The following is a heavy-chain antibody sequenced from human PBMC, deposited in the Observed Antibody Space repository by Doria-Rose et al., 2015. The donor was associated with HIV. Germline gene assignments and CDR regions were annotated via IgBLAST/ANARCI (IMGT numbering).Heavy chain of an antibody. CDR1: GVSLSSPGMG. CDR3: ARIKSSRWYHKYYFDF. V-gene: IGHV2-26*01. Sequence: QESGPVLVKPTETLTLTCTVSGVSLSSPGMGVSWIRQPPGKALEWLANIYSDNERSYKTSLKSRLTIARRTSKSQVLLTMTDMNPVDTATYYCARIKSSRWYHKYYFDFWGQGTLVIVSA. CDR2: IYSDNER. D-gene: IGHD6-13*01. J-gene: IGHJ4*02.